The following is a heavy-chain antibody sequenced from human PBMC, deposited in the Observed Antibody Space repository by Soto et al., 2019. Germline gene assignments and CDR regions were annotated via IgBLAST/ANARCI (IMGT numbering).Heavy chain of an antibody. V-gene: IGHV3-74*01. D-gene: IGHD1-26*01. CDR3: ARDREYYYNYMDV. J-gene: IGHJ6*03. CDR2: ISSDGSST. Sequence: GGSLRLSCAASGFTFRSYWIHWVRQVPGKGLVWVSRISSDGSSTSYADPVKGRFTISRDNAKNTLYLQMNSLRAEDTAVYYCARDREYYYNYMDVWGKGTTVTVSS. CDR1: GFTFRSYW.